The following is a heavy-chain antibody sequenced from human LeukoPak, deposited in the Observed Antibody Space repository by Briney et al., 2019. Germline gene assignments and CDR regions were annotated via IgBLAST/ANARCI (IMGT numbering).Heavy chain of an antibody. CDR2: INPSGGST. D-gene: IGHD2-15*01. V-gene: IGHV1-46*01. J-gene: IGHJ4*02. CDR3: ARGDCSGDSCYILEY. CDR1: GYTFTSFY. Sequence: ASVKVPCKASGYTFTSFYMHWVRQAPGQRLEWMGIINPSGGSTSYAQKFQGRVTMTRDTSTSTLYMELSSLRSEDTAVYYCARGDCSGDSCYILEYWGQGTLVTVSS.